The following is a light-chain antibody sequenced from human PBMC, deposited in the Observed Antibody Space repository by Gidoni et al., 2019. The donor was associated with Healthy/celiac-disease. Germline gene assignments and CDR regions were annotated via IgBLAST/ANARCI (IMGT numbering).Light chain of an antibody. Sequence: DIVMTQSPLSLPVTPGEPASISCRSSQSLLHSNGYNYLDWYLQKPGQSPQLLIYLGSNRASGVPDMFSGSGSGTDFTLKISRVEAEDVWVYYCMQALQPSITFGQGTRLEIK. CDR3: MQALQPSIT. V-gene: IGKV2-28*01. CDR1: QSLLHSNGYNY. CDR2: LGS. J-gene: IGKJ5*01.